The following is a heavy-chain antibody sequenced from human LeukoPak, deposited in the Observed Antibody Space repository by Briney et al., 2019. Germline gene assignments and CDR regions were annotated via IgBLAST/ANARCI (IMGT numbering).Heavy chain of an antibody. V-gene: IGHV4-4*07. CDR3: ARDGLYYDILTCYYPLNWFDP. D-gene: IGHD3-9*01. CDR2: IYTSGST. Sequence: PSETLSLTCTVSGGPISSYYWSWIRQPAGKGLEWIGRIYTSGSTNYNPSLKSRVTISVDTSKNQFSLKLSSVTAADTAVYYCARDGLYYDILTCYYPLNWFDPWGQGTLVTVSS. CDR1: GGPISSYY. J-gene: IGHJ5*02.